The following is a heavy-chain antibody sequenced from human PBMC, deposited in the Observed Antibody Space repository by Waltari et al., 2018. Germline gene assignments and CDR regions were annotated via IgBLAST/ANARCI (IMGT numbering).Heavy chain of an antibody. J-gene: IGHJ4*02. D-gene: IGHD2-15*01. CDR3: ATFRLGYCSGGSCYSTFDY. V-gene: IGHV4-31*03. Sequence: QVQLQESGPGLVKPSQTLSLTCTVSGGSISSGGYYWSWIRQHPGKGLEWIGYIYYSGSTYYNPSLKSRVTISVDTSKNQFSLKLSSVTAAYTAVYYCATFRLGYCSGGSCYSTFDYWGQGTLVTVSS. CDR1: GGSISSGGYY. CDR2: IYYSGST.